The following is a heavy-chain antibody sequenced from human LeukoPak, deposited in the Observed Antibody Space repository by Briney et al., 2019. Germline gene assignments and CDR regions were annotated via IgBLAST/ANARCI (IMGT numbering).Heavy chain of an antibody. V-gene: IGHV4-31*03. Sequence: TLSLTCTVSGGSISSGGYYWSWIRQHPGKGLEWIGYIYYSGSTYYNPSLKSRVTISVDTSKNQFSLKLSSVTAADTAVYYCARHNYDYVWGRPYYFDYWGQGTLVTVSS. D-gene: IGHD3-16*01. CDR3: ARHNYDYVWGRPYYFDY. J-gene: IGHJ4*02. CDR2: IYYSGST. CDR1: GGSISSGGYY.